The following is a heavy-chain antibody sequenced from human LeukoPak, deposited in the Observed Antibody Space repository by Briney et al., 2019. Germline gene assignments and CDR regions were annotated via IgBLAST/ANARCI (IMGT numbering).Heavy chain of an antibody. D-gene: IGHD6-13*01. V-gene: IGHV3-21*01. Sequence: GGSLRLSCAASGFTFSSYGMNWVRQAPGKGLEWVSSISSSSSYIYYADSVKGRFTISRDNAKNSLYLQMNSLRAEDTAVYYCARDGYSSSWFDPWGQGTLVTVSS. CDR1: GFTFSSYG. J-gene: IGHJ5*02. CDR2: ISSSSSYI. CDR3: ARDGYSSSWFDP.